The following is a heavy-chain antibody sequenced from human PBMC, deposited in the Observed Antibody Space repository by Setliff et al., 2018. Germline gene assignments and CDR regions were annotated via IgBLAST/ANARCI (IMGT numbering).Heavy chain of an antibody. V-gene: IGHV4-34*01. CDR1: GGSFSGYY. CDR2: IYQNGIT. CDR3: ATDGPVLNGDYIS. Sequence: PSETLSLTCAVYGGSFSGYYWSWIRQPPGKGLEWIGTIYQNGITYYNPSVKSRVTISVDKSKNQFSLSLRPVTAADTAVYYCATDGPVLNGDYISWGQGTLVTVSS. D-gene: IGHD3-10*01. J-gene: IGHJ5*02.